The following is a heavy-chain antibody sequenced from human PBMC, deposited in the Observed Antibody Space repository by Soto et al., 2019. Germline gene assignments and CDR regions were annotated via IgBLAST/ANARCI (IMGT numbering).Heavy chain of an antibody. V-gene: IGHV4-31*03. D-gene: IGHD6-13*01. J-gene: IGHJ5*02. CDR2: IYYSGST. CDR1: GGSISSGGYY. Sequence: SETLSLTCTVPGGSISSGGYYWSWIRQHPGKGLEWIGYIYYSGSTYYNPSLKSRVTISVDTSKNQFSLKLSSVTAADTAVYYCARAKKGIAAAENWFDPWGQGTLVTVSS. CDR3: ARAKKGIAAAENWFDP.